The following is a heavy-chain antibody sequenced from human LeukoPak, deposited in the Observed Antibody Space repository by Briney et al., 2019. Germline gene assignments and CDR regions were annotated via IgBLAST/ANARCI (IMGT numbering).Heavy chain of an antibody. CDR1: GGSISSYY. CDR2: ISTSGST. J-gene: IGHJ5*02. D-gene: IGHD3-3*01. Sequence: PSQTLSLTCTVSGGSISSYYWSWIRQPAGKGLEWIGRISTSGSTNYNPSLKSRVTISVDKSKNQSSLKLSSVTAADTAVYYCARSYYDFWSGYSIWFDPWGQGTLVTVSS. CDR3: ARSYYDFWSGYSIWFDP. V-gene: IGHV4-4*07.